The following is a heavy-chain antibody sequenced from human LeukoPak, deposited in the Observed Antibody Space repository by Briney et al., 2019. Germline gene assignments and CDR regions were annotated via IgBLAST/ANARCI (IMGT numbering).Heavy chain of an antibody. CDR3: ARGGDIVVVVAAHDY. D-gene: IGHD2-15*01. CDR2: ISYDGSNK. CDR1: GYTFSSYA. V-gene: IGHV3-30-3*01. J-gene: IGHJ4*02. Sequence: GGSLRLSCAASGYTFSSYAMHWVRQAPGKGLEWVAVISYDGSNKYYADSVKGRFTISRDNSKNTLYLQMNSLRAEDTAVYYCARGGDIVVVVAAHDYWGQGTLVTVSS.